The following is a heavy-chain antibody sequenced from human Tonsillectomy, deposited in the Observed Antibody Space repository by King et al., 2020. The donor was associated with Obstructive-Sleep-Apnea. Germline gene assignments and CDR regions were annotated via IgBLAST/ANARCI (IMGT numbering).Heavy chain of an antibody. Sequence: VQLQESGPGLVKPSQTLSLTCTVSGGSISSGGYYWSWIRQPPGKGLEWIVYTYYSGSTYYNPSLKSRVTISVDTSKNKFSLKLSPVIAADTAVYYCAGDPGRDPGPFDYWGQGTLVTVSS. J-gene: IGHJ4*02. V-gene: IGHV4-31*03. CDR1: GGSISSGGYY. CDR3: AGDPGRDPGPFDY. CDR2: TYYSGST. D-gene: IGHD2-15*01.